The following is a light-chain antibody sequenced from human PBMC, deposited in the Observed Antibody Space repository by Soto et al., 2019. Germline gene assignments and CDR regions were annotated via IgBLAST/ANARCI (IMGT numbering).Light chain of an antibody. V-gene: IGLV2-14*01. CDR3: SSYTGSSTS. CDR2: DVS. J-gene: IGLJ3*02. Sequence: QSVLTQPASVSGSPGQSITISCTGTSSDVGRYNYVSWYQQHPGKAPKLIIYDVSYRPSGVSDRFSGSKSGNTASLTISGLQDEDEADYYCSSYTGSSTSFGGGTKLTVL. CDR1: SSDVGRYNY.